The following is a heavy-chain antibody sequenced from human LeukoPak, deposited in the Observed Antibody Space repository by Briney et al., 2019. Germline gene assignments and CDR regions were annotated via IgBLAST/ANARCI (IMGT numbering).Heavy chain of an antibody. Sequence: GGSLRLSCAASGFTLSNHAMSWVRQASGKGLEWVSAISGSGGSTYYADSVKGRFTTSRDNSKNTLCLQMNSLRAEDTAVYYCAKEAGFGELIFDYWGQGILVTVSS. CDR1: GFTLSNHA. CDR2: ISGSGGST. D-gene: IGHD3-10*01. V-gene: IGHV3-23*01. J-gene: IGHJ4*02. CDR3: AKEAGFGELIFDY.